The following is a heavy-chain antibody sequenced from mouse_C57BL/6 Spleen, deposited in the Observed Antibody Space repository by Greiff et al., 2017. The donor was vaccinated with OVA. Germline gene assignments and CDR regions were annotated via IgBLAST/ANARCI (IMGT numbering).Heavy chain of an antibody. Sequence: EVQLQQSGPELVKPGASVKISCKASGYTFTDYYMNWVKQSHGKSLEWIGDINPNNGGTSYNQKFKGKATLTVDKSSSTAYMELRSLTSEDSAVYYCASWVYFDYWGQGTTLTVSS. J-gene: IGHJ2*01. CDR2: INPNNGGT. CDR3: ASWVYFDY. V-gene: IGHV1-26*01. CDR1: GYTFTDYY. D-gene: IGHD4-1*01.